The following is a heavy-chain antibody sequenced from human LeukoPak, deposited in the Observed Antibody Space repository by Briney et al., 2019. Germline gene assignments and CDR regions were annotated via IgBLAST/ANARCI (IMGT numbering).Heavy chain of an antibody. CDR3: AREIWFGELYPDY. Sequence: PGGSLRLSCAASGFTFSDYYMSWIRQAPGKGLEWVSYISSSGSTIYYADSVKGRFTISRDNAKNSLYLQMNSLRAEDTAVYYCAREIWFGELYPDYWGQGTLVTVSS. V-gene: IGHV3-11*01. CDR2: ISSSGSTI. J-gene: IGHJ4*02. CDR1: GFTFSDYY. D-gene: IGHD3-10*01.